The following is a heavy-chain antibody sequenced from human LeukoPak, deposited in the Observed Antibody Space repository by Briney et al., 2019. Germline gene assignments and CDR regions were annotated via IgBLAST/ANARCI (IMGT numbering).Heavy chain of an antibody. D-gene: IGHD6-13*01. CDR1: GFTFSDYY. V-gene: IGHV3-11*04. CDR2: ISSGGSTI. J-gene: IGHJ4*02. CDR3: AKDIAASGLPRIFDF. Sequence: GGSLRLSCAASGFTFSDYYMSWIRQAPGKGLEWVSYISSGGSTIYYADSVKGRFTISRDNAKNSLYLQMNSLRAEDTAVYYCAKDIAASGLPRIFDFWGQGTLVTVSS.